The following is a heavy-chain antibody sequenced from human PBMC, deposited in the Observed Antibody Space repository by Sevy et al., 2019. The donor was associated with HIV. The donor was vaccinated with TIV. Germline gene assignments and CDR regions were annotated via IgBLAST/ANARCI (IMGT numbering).Heavy chain of an antibody. J-gene: IGHJ3*02. D-gene: IGHD3-3*01. CDR2: MHYSGST. Sequence: SETLSLTCTVSGGSISSYYWSWIRQPPGKGLEWIGYMHYSGSTNYNPSLKSRVTISVDTSKNQFSLKLSSVTAADTAVYYCARSITIFGVVITAAFDIWGQGTMVTVSS. CDR1: GGSISSYY. CDR3: ARSITIFGVVITAAFDI. V-gene: IGHV4-59*01.